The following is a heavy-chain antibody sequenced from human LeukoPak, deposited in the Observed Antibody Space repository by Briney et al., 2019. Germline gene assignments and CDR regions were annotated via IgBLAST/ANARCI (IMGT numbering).Heavy chain of an antibody. J-gene: IGHJ4*02. Sequence: GGSLRLSCAASGFTFSSYAMSWVRQAPGKGLEWVSAISGSGGSTYYADSVKGRSTISRDNSKNTLYLQMNSLRAKDTAVYYCAKAGIAARLPYYFDYWGQGTLVTVSS. CDR1: GFTFSSYA. D-gene: IGHD6-6*01. CDR3: AKAGIAARLPYYFDY. CDR2: ISGSGGST. V-gene: IGHV3-23*01.